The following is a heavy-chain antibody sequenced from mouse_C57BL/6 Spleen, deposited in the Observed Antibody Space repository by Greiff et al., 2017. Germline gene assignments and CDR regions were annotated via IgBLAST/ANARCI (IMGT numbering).Heavy chain of an antibody. V-gene: IGHV1-64*01. J-gene: IGHJ1*03. CDR2: IHPNSGST. CDR1: GYTFTSYW. CDR3: ARGDYYGSSYWYFDV. D-gene: IGHD1-1*01. Sequence: VQLQQPGAELVKPGASVKLSCKASGYTFTSYWMHWVKQRPGQGLEWIGMIHPNSGSTNYNEKFKSKATMTVDKSSSTAYMQLRSLTSEDSAVYYGARGDYYGSSYWYFDVWGTGTTVTVSS.